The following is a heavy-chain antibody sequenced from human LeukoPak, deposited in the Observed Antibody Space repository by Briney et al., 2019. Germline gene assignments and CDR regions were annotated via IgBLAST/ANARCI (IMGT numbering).Heavy chain of an antibody. CDR2: ISSSSSTI. D-gene: IGHD3-3*01. V-gene: IGHV3-48*02. CDR3: ARGDYDFWSGYLNWFDP. J-gene: IGHJ5*02. Sequence: GGSLRLSCAASGFTVSSNYMSWVRQAPGKGLEWVSYISSSSSTIYYADSVKGRFTISRDNAKNSLYLQMNSLRDEDTAVYYCARGDYDFWSGYLNWFDPWGQGTLVTVSS. CDR1: GFTVSSNY.